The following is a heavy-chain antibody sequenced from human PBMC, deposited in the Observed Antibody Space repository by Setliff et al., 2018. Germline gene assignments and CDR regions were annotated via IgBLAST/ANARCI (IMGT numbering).Heavy chain of an antibody. CDR1: GFSFSGYY. J-gene: IGHJ6*02. CDR2: ISGGGTTM. CDR3: ARDGVYYGMDV. Sequence: PGGSLRLSCAASGFSFSGYYMSWVRQAPGKGLEWLSKISGGGTTMFYADSVRGRLTVSRDNAKNSVFLQLNSLRAEDTAVYYCARDGVYYGMDVWGQGTSVTVSS. V-gene: IGHV3-11*04.